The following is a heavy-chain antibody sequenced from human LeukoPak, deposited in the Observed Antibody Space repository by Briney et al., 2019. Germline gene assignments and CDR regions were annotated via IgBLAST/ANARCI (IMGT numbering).Heavy chain of an antibody. CDR1: GFTFTNYA. CDR2: ISYSGTT. Sequence: LRLSCTASGFTFTNYAVHWVRQAPGKGLEWIGFISYSGTTNYNPSLKSRVTISVDTSKNQFSLKLSSVTAADTAVYYCARGQYYYDSSGYYPYYYYYMDVWGKGTTVTISS. D-gene: IGHD3-22*01. V-gene: IGHV4-59*01. J-gene: IGHJ6*03. CDR3: ARGQYYYDSSGYYPYYYYYMDV.